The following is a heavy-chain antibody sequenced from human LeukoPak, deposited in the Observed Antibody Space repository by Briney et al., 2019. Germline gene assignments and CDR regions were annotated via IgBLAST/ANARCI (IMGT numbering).Heavy chain of an antibody. CDR1: GGSISSGGYY. CDR2: IYYSGST. V-gene: IGHV4-31*03. D-gene: IGHD1-1*01. CDR3: ARETGTINWFDP. Sequence: KPSETLSLTCPGSGGSISSGGYYWSWIRQPPGKGLEWIGYIYYSGSTYYNPSLKSRVTISVDTSKNQFSLKLSSVTAADTAVYYCARETGTINWFDPWGRGTLVTVSS. J-gene: IGHJ5*02.